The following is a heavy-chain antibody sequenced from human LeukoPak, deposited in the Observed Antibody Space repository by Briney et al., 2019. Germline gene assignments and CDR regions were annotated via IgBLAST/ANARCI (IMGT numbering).Heavy chain of an antibody. CDR1: GGTFSSYA. Sequence: SVKVSCKASGGTFSSYAIRWVRQAPGQGLEWMGRIIPIFGTANYAQKFQGRVTITTDESTSTAYMELSSLRSEDTAVYYCARDLYSSGYNWFDPWGQGTLVTVSS. J-gene: IGHJ5*02. D-gene: IGHD3-22*01. CDR3: ARDLYSSGYNWFDP. CDR2: IIPIFGTA. V-gene: IGHV1-69*05.